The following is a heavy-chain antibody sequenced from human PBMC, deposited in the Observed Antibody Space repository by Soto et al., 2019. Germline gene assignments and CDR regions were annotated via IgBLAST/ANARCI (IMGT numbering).Heavy chain of an antibody. CDR1: GGSISSYY. D-gene: IGHD6-13*01. CDR2: IYYSGST. V-gene: IGHV4-59*01. J-gene: IGHJ6*03. Sequence: SESLSLSCAVSGGSISSYYWSWIRKHPGKGLEWIGYIYYSGSTNYNPSLKSRVTISVDTSKNQFSLKLSSVTAADTAVYYCARAPAGRDYYYYMDVWGKVTTVTVSS. CDR3: ARAPAGRDYYYYMDV.